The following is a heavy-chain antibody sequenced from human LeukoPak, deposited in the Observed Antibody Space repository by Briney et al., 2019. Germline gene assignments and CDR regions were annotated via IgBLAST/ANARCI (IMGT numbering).Heavy chain of an antibody. Sequence: GGSLRLSCAAPGFTFSSYWMSWVRQAPGKGLEWVANIKQDGSEKYYVDSVKGRFTISRDNAKNSLYLQMNSLRAEDTAVYYCARVPPYDGCFDYWGQGTLVTASS. D-gene: IGHD3-10*01. V-gene: IGHV3-7*01. J-gene: IGHJ4*02. CDR1: GFTFSSYW. CDR3: ARVPPYDGCFDY. CDR2: IKQDGSEK.